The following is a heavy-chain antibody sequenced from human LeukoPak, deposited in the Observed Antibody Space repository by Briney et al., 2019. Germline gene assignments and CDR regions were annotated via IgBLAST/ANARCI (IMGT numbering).Heavy chain of an antibody. CDR2: ISSSSSYI. Sequence: PGGSLRLSCAASGFTFSIYSMNWVRQAPGKGLEWVSSISSSSSYIYYADSVKGRFTISRDNAKNSLYLQMNSLRAEDTAVYYCARGSQASIASYGMDVWGQGTTVTVSS. V-gene: IGHV3-21*01. CDR3: ARGSQASIASYGMDV. CDR1: GFTFSIYS. D-gene: IGHD2-15*01. J-gene: IGHJ6*02.